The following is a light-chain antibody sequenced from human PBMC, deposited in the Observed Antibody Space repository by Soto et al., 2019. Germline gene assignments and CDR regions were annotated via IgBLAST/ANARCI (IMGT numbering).Light chain of an antibody. Sequence: EVVMTQSPATLSVSPGEIATLSCRASQSVGGNLAWYQQKPDQAPRLLMYGASTRATGIPARFSGSGSGTEFTLTISSLQSEDFAVYYCQQYKHWPPYTFGQGTKLEIK. V-gene: IGKV3-15*01. CDR3: QQYKHWPPYT. CDR2: GAS. CDR1: QSVGGN. J-gene: IGKJ2*01.